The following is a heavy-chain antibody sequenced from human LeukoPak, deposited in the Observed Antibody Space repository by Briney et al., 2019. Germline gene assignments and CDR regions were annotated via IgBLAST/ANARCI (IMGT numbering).Heavy chain of an antibody. V-gene: IGHV1-2*02. Sequence: ASVKVSCKASGYTFTGYYMHWVRQAPGQGLEWMGWINPNSGGTNYAQKFQGRVTMTRDTSISTAYMELGRLRSDDTAVYYCARDSGFLKAAFDIWGQGTMVTVSS. CDR3: ARDSGFLKAAFDI. D-gene: IGHD3-3*01. J-gene: IGHJ3*02. CDR2: INPNSGGT. CDR1: GYTFTGYY.